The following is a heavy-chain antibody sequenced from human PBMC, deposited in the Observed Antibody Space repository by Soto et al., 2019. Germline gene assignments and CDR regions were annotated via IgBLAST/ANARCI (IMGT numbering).Heavy chain of an antibody. CDR2: ISGSDGGA. V-gene: IGHV3-23*01. D-gene: IGHD3-16*01. J-gene: IGHJ4*02. CDR1: ELSSSNHA. Sequence: EVHLLESGGGLVQPGGSLRLSCAASELSSSNHAMTWVRQAPGKGLEWVSGISGSDGGAYYADSVKCRFTISRDNSRSTLDLQMNSLRGEDTAVYYWASGGLNVYTNGRLSVFHSWGQGTLVTVSS. CDR3: ASGGLNVYTNGRLSVFHS.